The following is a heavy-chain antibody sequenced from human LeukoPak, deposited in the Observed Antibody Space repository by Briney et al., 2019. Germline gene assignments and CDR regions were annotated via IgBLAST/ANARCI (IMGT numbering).Heavy chain of an antibody. CDR1: GFTFSSYS. J-gene: IGHJ3*02. CDR3: ATSIVVVPAAAFDI. CDR2: ISSSSSYI. V-gene: IGHV3-21*01. Sequence: GGSLRLSCAASGFTFSSYSMNWVRRAPGKGLEWVSSISSSSSYIYYADSVKGRFTISRDNAKNSLYLQMNSLRAEDTAVYYCATSIVVVPAAAFDIWGQGTMVTVSS. D-gene: IGHD2-2*01.